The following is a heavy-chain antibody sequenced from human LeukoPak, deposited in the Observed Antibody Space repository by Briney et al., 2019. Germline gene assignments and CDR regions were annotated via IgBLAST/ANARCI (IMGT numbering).Heavy chain of an antibody. J-gene: IGHJ4*02. D-gene: IGHD6-13*01. V-gene: IGHV3-48*01. CDR3: ARDGYGFDY. CDR1: GFTFSSYT. CDR2: ISSSSSNI. Sequence: PGGSLRLSCAASGFTFSSYTMNWVRQAPGKGLEWVSYISSSSSNIYYADSVKGRFTIPRDNAKNSLYLQINSLRAEDTAVYYCARDGYGFDYWGQGTLVTVSS.